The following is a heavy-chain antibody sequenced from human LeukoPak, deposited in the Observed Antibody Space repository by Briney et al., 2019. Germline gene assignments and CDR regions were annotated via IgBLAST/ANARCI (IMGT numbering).Heavy chain of an antibody. CDR2: IYYSGSI. J-gene: IGHJ4*02. Sequence: PSETLSLTYTVSGASISSYYWSWIRQPPGKGLEWIGDIYYSGSIKYNPSLKSRVTISVDTSKNQFSLKLSSVTAADTAVYYCARAHSYYYDSSGYYWDYWGQGTLVTVSS. V-gene: IGHV4-59*01. CDR1: GASISSYY. D-gene: IGHD3-22*01. CDR3: ARAHSYYYDSSGYYWDY.